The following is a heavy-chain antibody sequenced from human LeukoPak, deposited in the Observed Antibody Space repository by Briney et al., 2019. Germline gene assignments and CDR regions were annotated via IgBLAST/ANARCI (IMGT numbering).Heavy chain of an antibody. Sequence: GGSLRLSCAASGFTFSSYSMNWVRQAPGKGLEWVSYISSSSTIYHADSVKGRFTISRDNAKNSLYLQMNSLRAEDTAVYYCARENVVVPAAAMDLYYYYYYMDVWGKGTTVTVSS. D-gene: IGHD2-2*01. CDR3: ARENVVVPAAAMDLYYYYYYMDV. CDR2: ISSSSTI. CDR1: GFTFSSYS. V-gene: IGHV3-48*01. J-gene: IGHJ6*03.